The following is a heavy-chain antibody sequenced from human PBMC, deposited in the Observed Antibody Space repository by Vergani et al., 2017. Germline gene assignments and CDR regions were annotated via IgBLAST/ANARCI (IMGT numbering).Heavy chain of an antibody. D-gene: IGHD2-15*01. J-gene: IGHJ4*02. Sequence: QVQLVQSGAEVKKPGSSVKVSCKASGGTFSSYALNWVRQAPGQGLEWMGSIIPSLATTIYAQKFQGRVTITADESTSTAYMELSSLKSEDKAVFYCARATCSGGSCYRGFEYLGQGSLITVSS. CDR2: IIPSLATT. CDR1: GGTFSSYA. V-gene: IGHV1-69*11. CDR3: ARATCSGGSCYRGFEY.